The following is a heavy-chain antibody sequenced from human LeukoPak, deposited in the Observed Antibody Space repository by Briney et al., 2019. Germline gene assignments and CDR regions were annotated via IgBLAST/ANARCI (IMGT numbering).Heavy chain of an antibody. CDR3: ASLPGIVGATGGFDY. V-gene: IGHV4-4*02. CDR1: GGSISSSNW. Sequence: PSETLSLTCAVSGGSISSSNWWSWVRQPPGKGLEWIVEIYHSGSTNYNPSLKSRVTISVDKSKNQFSLKLSSVTAADTAVYYCASLPGIVGATGGFDYWGQGTLVTVSS. J-gene: IGHJ4*02. D-gene: IGHD1-26*01. CDR2: IYHSGST.